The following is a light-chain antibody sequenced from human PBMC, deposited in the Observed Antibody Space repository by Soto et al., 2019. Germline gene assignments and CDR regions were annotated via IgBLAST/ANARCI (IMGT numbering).Light chain of an antibody. CDR3: QQHNNWPLT. Sequence: ETVMTQSPATLSVSPGERVTLSCGASQSVSSNLAWYQQKPGQAPRLLIYRASTRATGIPARFSGSGSGTDFTLTISSLQSEDFAVYYCQQHNNWPLTFGGGTKVEIK. CDR2: RAS. J-gene: IGKJ4*01. CDR1: QSVSSN. V-gene: IGKV3-15*01.